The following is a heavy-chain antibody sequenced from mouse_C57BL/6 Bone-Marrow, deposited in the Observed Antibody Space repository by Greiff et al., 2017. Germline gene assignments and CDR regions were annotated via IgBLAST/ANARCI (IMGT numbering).Heavy chain of an antibody. CDR1: GYTFTSYG. J-gene: IGHJ4*01. V-gene: IGHV1-81*01. CDR2: IYPRRGNT. CDR3: ARRGTTVVATPYAMDY. D-gene: IGHD1-1*01. Sequence: VQLQQSGAELARPGASVKLSCKASGYTFTSYGISWVKQRTGQGLEWIGEIYPRRGNTYYNEKFKGKATLTADKSSSTAYMELRSLTSEDSAVYFCARRGTTVVATPYAMDYWGQGTSVTVSS.